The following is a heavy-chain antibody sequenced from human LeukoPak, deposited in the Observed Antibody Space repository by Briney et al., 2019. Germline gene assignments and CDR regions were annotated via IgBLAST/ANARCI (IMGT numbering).Heavy chain of an antibody. CDR2: TYHTGST. Sequence: SETLSLTCAVSGYSISSAYYWGWMRQPPGKGLEWIGSTYHTGSTYYNPSLKSRVTISRDTSKNQFSLKLSSVTAADTAVYYCARDKMGGADYWGQGTLVTVSS. CDR1: GYSISSAYY. CDR3: ARDKMGGADY. D-gene: IGHD3-16*01. V-gene: IGHV4-38-2*02. J-gene: IGHJ4*02.